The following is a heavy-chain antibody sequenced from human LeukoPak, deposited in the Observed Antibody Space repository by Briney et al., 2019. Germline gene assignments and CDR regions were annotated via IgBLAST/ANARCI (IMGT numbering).Heavy chain of an antibody. CDR3: VRQGFARYYNFYVDV. Sequence: GESLKISCEGSGYSFISYWIGWVRQMPGKGLEWMGIIYPSDSDTRYSPSFQGQVTISVDKSASTAHLQWSSLKASDTAIYYCVRQGFARYYNFYVDVWGKGTTVIVSS. V-gene: IGHV5-51*01. CDR1: GYSFISYW. J-gene: IGHJ6*03. CDR2: IYPSDSDT.